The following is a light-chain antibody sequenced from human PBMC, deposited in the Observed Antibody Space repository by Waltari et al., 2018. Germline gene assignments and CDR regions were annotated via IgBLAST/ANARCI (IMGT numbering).Light chain of an antibody. CDR3: EVWDSGSYEVV. V-gene: IGLV3-21*04. Sequence: YVLTQPPSVSVAPGKTATISCGGYAIEGKSVNWYQQRPGQAPALVIYSDSARSSGVPERFSGSNSGDTATLTITGVEAGDEADYYCEVWDSGSYEVVFGGGTKLIVL. J-gene: IGLJ2*01. CDR1: AIEGKS. CDR2: SDS.